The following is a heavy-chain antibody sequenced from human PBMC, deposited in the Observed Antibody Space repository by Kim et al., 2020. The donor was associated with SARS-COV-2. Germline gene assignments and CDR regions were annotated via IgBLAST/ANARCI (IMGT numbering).Heavy chain of an antibody. CDR3: ARGRAGGVPSPILGLGPYYFEFAIDV. D-gene: IGHD1-26*01. CDR1: GGSFSAYS. J-gene: IGHJ6*02. Sequence: SETLSLTCAVYGGSFSAYSWIWIRQAPGKGLEWIGEVNHSGITKYHPSLNSRVTISIDTSKNQFSLKLPSVPAADTAVFYCARGRAGGVPSPILGLGPYYFEFAIDVWGQGTTVPV. V-gene: IGHV4-34*01. CDR2: VNHSGIT.